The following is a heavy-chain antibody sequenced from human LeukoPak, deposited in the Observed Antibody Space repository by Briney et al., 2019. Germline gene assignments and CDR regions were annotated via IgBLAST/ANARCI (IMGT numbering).Heavy chain of an antibody. CDR1: GGSISSYY. J-gene: IGHJ5*02. D-gene: IGHD2-15*01. CDR3: ARWDGEGYCSGGSCPGWFDP. V-gene: IGHV4-4*07. Sequence: SETLSLTCTVSGGSISSYYWSWIRQPAGKGLEWIGRIYTSGSTNYNPSLKSRVTMSVDTSKNQFSLKLSSVTAADTAVCYCARWDGEGYCSGGSCPGWFDPWGQGTLVTVSS. CDR2: IYTSGST.